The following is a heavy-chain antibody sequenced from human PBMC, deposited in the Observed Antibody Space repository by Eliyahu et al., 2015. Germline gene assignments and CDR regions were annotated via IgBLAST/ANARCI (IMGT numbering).Heavy chain of an antibody. CDR2: ISSSGSTI. V-gene: IGHV3-11*01. D-gene: IGHD4-23*01. CDR1: GFXFSDYX. CDR3: ARESNSDFDY. Sequence: QVQLVESGGGLVXPGGSLRLSCAAXGFXFSDYXMSWXRQXPGKGLEWVSYISSSGSTIYYADSVKGRFTISRDNAKNSLYLQMNSLRAEDTAVYYCARESNSDFDYWGQGTLVTVSS. J-gene: IGHJ4*02.